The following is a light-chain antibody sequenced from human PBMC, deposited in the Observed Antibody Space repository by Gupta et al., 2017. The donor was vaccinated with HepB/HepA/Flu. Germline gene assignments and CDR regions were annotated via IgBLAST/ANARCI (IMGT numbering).Light chain of an antibody. CDR1: TSDVGGYKH. CDR2: DVD. Sequence: SALIQPASASGSPAQSITIYCTGTTSDVGGYKHVCWYQQYSGKAPKLIIYDVDYRHSGISNRFSGSKSGTTASLTISGLQAEDEANYYCSSYTTTSAVEVFGGGTKLTVL. V-gene: IGLV2-14*01. J-gene: IGLJ2*01. CDR3: SSYTTTSAVEV.